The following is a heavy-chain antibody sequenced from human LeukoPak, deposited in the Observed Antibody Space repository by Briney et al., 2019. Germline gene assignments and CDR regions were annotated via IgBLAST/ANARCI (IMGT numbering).Heavy chain of an antibody. CDR2: ISGSGDNT. V-gene: IGHV3-23*01. D-gene: IGHD7-27*01. CDR3: AKVSDWGRPSYIDY. Sequence: GGSLRLSCAASGFTFSSYAMSWVRQAPGKGLEWVSTISGSGDNTYYADSVKGRFTISRDNSKNTLYLQMNSLRAEDTAVYYCAKVSDWGRPSYIDYWGQGTLVTVSS. J-gene: IGHJ4*02. CDR1: GFTFSSYA.